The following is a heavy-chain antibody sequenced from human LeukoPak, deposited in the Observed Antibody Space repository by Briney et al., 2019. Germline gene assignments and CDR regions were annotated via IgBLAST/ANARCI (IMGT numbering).Heavy chain of an antibody. Sequence: ASVKVSCKASGYTFTSYDINWVRQATGQGLEWMGWMNPNSGNTGYAQKFQGRVTMTRNTSISTAYMELSSLRSEDTAVYYCARGPSQSYGYPTYYYYYMDVWGKGTTVTVSS. CDR2: MNPNSGNT. CDR3: ARGPSQSYGYPTYYYYYMDV. CDR1: GYTFTSYD. D-gene: IGHD5-12*01. V-gene: IGHV1-8*01. J-gene: IGHJ6*03.